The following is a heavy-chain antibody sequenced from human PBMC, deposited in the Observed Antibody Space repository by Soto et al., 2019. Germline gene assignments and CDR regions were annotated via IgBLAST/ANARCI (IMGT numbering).Heavy chain of an antibody. J-gene: IGHJ6*02. Sequence: GASVKVSCKASGFTFTSSAVQWVRQARGQRLEWIGWIVVGSGNTNYAQKFQERVTITRDMSTSTAYMELSSLRSEDTAVYYCAADLPGDYVLRYYYYGMDVWGQGTTVTVSS. CDR3: AADLPGDYVLRYYYYGMDV. CDR1: GFTFTSSA. V-gene: IGHV1-58*01. CDR2: IVVGSGNT. D-gene: IGHD4-17*01.